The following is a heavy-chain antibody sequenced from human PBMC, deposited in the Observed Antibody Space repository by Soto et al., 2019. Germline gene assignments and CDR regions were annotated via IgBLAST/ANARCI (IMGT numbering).Heavy chain of an antibody. J-gene: IGHJ4*02. Sequence: SETLSLTCIVSDDSISSGIHYWTWIRQPPGKGLEWIGYVYYSGSTYYSPSLKSRVTISVDTSRNQISLKLSSVTAADTAVYYCARGSGSYPLPYFDYWGQGNLVTVSS. D-gene: IGHD3-22*01. CDR1: DDSISSGIHY. CDR2: VYYSGST. CDR3: ARGSGSYPLPYFDY. V-gene: IGHV4-30-4*01.